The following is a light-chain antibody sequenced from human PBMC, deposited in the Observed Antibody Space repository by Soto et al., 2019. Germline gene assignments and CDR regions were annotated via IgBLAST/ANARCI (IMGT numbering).Light chain of an antibody. CDR2: EVS. V-gene: IGLV2-14*01. J-gene: IGLJ1*01. CDR3: SSYTTSSARV. CDR1: SSDVGGYNY. Sequence: QSVLTQPASVSGSPGQSITISCTGTSSDVGGYNYVSWYQQHPGKATKLMIYEVSNRPSGVSDRFSGSKSGNTASLTISGLQADDEADYYCSSYTTSSARVFGTGTKV.